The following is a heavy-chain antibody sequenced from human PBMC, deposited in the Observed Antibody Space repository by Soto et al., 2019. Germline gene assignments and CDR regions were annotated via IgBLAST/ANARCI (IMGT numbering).Heavy chain of an antibody. Sequence: PGESLKISCQASGYTFTRNWIGWVRQMPGKGLEWMGFIYPDDSDTRYSPSFRGQVTISADRSINTAYLQWSGLKASDSAMYYCARLSSCSNGVCYKFDYWGPGNMVTVSS. CDR1: GYTFTRNW. CDR2: IYPDDSDT. V-gene: IGHV5-51*01. CDR3: ARLSSCSNGVCYKFDY. J-gene: IGHJ4*02. D-gene: IGHD2-8*01.